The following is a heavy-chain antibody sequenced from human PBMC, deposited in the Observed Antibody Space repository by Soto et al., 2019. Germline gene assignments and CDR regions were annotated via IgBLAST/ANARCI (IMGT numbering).Heavy chain of an antibody. CDR2: IIPSFGTA. CDR3: ATVETPGGGPPASPTPQAFVV. V-gene: IGHV1-69*01. D-gene: IGHD2-21*02. Sequence: QVQLVQSGPEVKKPGSSVKVSCKASGGTFNTYIITWVRQAPGQGLDWMGGIIPSFGTANYAPKFRGRVTITADDSTTTVYMEVSSLRSEDTSVYFCATVETPGGGPPASPTPQAFVVWGQGTEVTVSS. J-gene: IGHJ3*01. CDR1: GGTFNTYI.